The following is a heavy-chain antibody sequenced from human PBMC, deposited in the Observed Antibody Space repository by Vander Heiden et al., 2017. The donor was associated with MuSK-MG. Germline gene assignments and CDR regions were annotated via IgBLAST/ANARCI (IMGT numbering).Heavy chain of an antibody. CDR2: ISYNGNDQ. V-gene: IGHV3-30*15. CDR3: ARSYYVRSGYYYSFDS. D-gene: IGHD3-10*01. J-gene: IGHJ4*02. CDR1: GFIFNDFA. Sequence: QVQLVESGGGVVQPGKTLRLSCLASGFIFNDFAMHWVRHVPGKGLEWLAFISYNGNDQYYADSVKGRFTISRDNSKNTLFLHLGSLRPDDTALYYCARSYYVRSGYYYSFDSWGQGTLVTVSS.